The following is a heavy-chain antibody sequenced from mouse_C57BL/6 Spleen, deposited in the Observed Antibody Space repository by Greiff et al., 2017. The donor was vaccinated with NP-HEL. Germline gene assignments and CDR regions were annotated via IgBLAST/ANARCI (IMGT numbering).Heavy chain of an antibody. J-gene: IGHJ2*01. CDR2: ISDGGSYT. D-gene: IGHD1-1*02. CDR1: GFTFSSYA. CDR3: ARDGGTGYFDY. V-gene: IGHV5-4*01. Sequence: EVQRVESGGGLVKPGGSLKLSCAASGFTFSSYAMSWVRQTPEKRLAWVATISDGGSYTYYPDNVKGRFTISRDNAKNNLYLQMSHLKSEDTAMYYCARDGGTGYFDYWGQGTTLTVSS.